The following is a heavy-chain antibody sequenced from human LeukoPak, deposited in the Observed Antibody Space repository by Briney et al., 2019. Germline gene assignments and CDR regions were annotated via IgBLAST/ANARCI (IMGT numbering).Heavy chain of an antibody. V-gene: IGHV4-4*07. Sequence: PSETLSLTCTVSGGSISSYYWSWIRQPAGKGLEWIGRIYTSGSTNYNPSLKSRVTMSVDTSKNQFSLKLSSVTAADTAVYYCARAEIYGSGSGEYMDFWGKGTTVTVSS. J-gene: IGHJ6*03. CDR1: GGSISSYY. D-gene: IGHD3-10*01. CDR2: IYTSGST. CDR3: ARAEIYGSGSGEYMDF.